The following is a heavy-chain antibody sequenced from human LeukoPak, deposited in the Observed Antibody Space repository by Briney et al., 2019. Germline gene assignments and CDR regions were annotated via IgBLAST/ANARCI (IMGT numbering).Heavy chain of an antibody. D-gene: IGHD2/OR15-2a*01. V-gene: IGHV4-39*01. CDR1: GASIISTSHY. CDR2: IYYSGDT. CDR3: ARSTTIPYHAFDI. Sequence: SETLSLTCTVSGASIISTSHYWGWIRQPPGKGLEWIGSIYYSGDTYYNPSLKSRVTMSVDTSKNQFSLKLNSVTAADTAVYYCARSTTIPYHAFDIWGQGTMATVSS. J-gene: IGHJ3*02.